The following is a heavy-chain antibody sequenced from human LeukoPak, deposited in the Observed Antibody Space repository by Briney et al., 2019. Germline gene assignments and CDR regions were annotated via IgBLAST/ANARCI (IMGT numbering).Heavy chain of an antibody. CDR1: GFGVSNNY. CDR2: ISGSGGST. Sequence: GGSLRLSCAASGFGVSNNYMNWVRQAPGKGLEWVSAISGSGGSTYYADSVKGRFTISRDNSKDTLYLQMNSLRAEDTAVYYCAKTEEYYYYGMDVWGQGTTVTVYS. CDR3: AKTEEYYYYGMDV. J-gene: IGHJ6*02. V-gene: IGHV3-23*01.